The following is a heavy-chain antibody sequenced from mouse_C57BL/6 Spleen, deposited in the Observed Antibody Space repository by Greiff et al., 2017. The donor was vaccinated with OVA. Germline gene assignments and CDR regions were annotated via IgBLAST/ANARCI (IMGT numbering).Heavy chain of an antibody. J-gene: IGHJ2*01. D-gene: IGHD4-1*01. V-gene: IGHV1-54*01. CDR2: INPGSGGT. CDR1: GYAFTNYL. Sequence: QVQLQQSGAELVRPGTSVKVSCKASGYAFTNYLIEWVKQRPGQGLEWIGVINPGSGGTNYNEKFKGKATLTADESSSTDYMQLSSLTSEDSAVYFCARSGELGGFDYWGQGTTLTVSS. CDR3: ARSGELGGFDY.